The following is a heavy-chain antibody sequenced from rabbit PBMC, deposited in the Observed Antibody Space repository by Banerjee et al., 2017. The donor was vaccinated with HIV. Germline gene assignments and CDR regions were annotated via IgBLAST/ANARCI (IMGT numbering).Heavy chain of an antibody. J-gene: IGHJ4*01. V-gene: IGHV1S45*01. CDR1: GFTLSSSDY. D-gene: IGHD6-1*01. CDR3: ARGYSYGFPGYGDATYFDL. Sequence: QEQLVESGGGLVQPEGSLTLTCKASGFTLSSSDYMCWVRQAPGKGLEWIGCIVAGSSGTTYYASWAKGRFTISKTSSTTVTLQMTSLTAADTATYFCARGYSYGFPGYGDATYFDLWGPGTLVTVS. CDR2: IVAGSSGTT.